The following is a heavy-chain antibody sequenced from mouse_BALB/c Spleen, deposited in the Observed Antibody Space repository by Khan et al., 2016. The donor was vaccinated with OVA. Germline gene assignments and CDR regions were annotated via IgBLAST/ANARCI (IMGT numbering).Heavy chain of an antibody. D-gene: IGHD2-3*01. Sequence: EVQLVESGGGLVQPGGSRKLSCAASGFPFSSFGMHWVRQAPEKGLEWVAYIGSDSDTIYYADTVKGRFTISRDETKNSPVLQGTSLRSEDTAMYDCASSGYWCWFASWGEGTLVTVSS. CDR3: ASSGYWCWFAS. CDR1: GFPFSSFG. J-gene: IGHJ3*01. CDR2: IGSDSDTI. V-gene: IGHV5-17*02.